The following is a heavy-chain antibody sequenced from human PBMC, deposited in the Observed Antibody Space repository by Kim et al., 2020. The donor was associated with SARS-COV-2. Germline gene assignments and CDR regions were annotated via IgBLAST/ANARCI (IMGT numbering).Heavy chain of an antibody. D-gene: IGHD4-17*01. V-gene: IGHV3-23*03. Sequence: GGSLRLSCAASGFTVSSYAMSWVRQSPGKGLEWVSIIYRGGTKTYYADSVKGRFTISRDDSQNNLNLQMKSLRSEETAVDYCAREKNHDYRYGMDVWGQGTSVTVSS. J-gene: IGHJ6*02. CDR3: AREKNHDYRYGMDV. CDR2: IYRGGTKT. CDR1: GFTVSSYA.